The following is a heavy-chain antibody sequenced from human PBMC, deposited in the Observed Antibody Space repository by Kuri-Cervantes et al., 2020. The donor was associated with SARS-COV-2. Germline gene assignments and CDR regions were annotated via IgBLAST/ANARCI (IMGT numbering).Heavy chain of an antibody. CDR1: GFNFSRTD. CDR2: ISHDGKNK. Sequence: GGSLRLSCAASGFNFSRTDMHWVRQAPGKGLEWVAVISHDGKNKKCIASGKGRFTISRDNSQNTLYLHMKSLRSEYTAMYYCAKDRVGVQDFWGQGTLVTVSS. V-gene: IGHV3-30*18. CDR3: AKDRVGVQDF. D-gene: IGHD2-21*01. J-gene: IGHJ4*02.